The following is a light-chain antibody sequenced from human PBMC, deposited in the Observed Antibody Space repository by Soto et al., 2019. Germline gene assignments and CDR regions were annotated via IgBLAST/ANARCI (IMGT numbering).Light chain of an antibody. CDR2: EVT. J-gene: IGLJ1*01. V-gene: IGLV2-8*01. CDR1: SSDVGGYNS. CDR3: ASSAGTFYV. Sequence: QSALTQPPSASGSPGQSVTISCTGTSSDVGGYNSVSWYQHHPGKAPKVMIYEVTKRPSGVPDRFSGSKSGNTASLTVSGLQAEDEADYYCASSAGTFYVFGSGTKRTVL.